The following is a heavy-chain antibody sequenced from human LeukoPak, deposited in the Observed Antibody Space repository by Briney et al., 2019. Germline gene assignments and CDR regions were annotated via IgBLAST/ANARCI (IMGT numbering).Heavy chain of an antibody. CDR3: ARDPFYYDSSGYYYAKGWFDP. CDR1: GYTFTSYG. V-gene: IGHV1-18*01. CDR2: ISAYNGNT. Sequence: GASVKVSCKASGYTFTSYGISWVRQAPGQGLEWMGWISAYNGNTNYAQKLQGRVTMTTDTSTSTAYMELRSLRSDDTAVYYCARDPFYYDSSGYYYAKGWFDPWGQGTLVTVSS. D-gene: IGHD3-22*01. J-gene: IGHJ5*02.